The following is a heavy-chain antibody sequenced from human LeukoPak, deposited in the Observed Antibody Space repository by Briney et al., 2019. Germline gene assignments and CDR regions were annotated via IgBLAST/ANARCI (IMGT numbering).Heavy chain of an antibody. Sequence: GGSLRLSCAASGFTFSSYAMHWVRQAPGKGLEWVAVISYDGSNKYYADSVKGRFTISRDNSKNTLYLQMNSLRAEDTAVYYCARERAADPDFDYWGQGTLVTVSS. D-gene: IGHD6-13*01. CDR1: GFTFSSYA. J-gene: IGHJ4*02. V-gene: IGHV3-30-3*01. CDR3: ARERAADPDFDY. CDR2: ISYDGSNK.